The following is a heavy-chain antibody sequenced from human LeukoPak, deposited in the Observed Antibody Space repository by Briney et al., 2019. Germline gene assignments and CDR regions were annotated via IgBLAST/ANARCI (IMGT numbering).Heavy chain of an antibody. Sequence: PSETLSLTCAVYGGSFSGYYWSWIRQPPGKGLEWIGKINQFGSANYNPSLKRRVTIFVDTSKNQFSLRLSSVTAADTAVYYCAVVGATPAIDYWGQGTLVTVSS. CDR3: AVVGATPAIDY. CDR2: INQFGSA. V-gene: IGHV4-34*01. CDR1: GGSFSGYY. D-gene: IGHD1-26*01. J-gene: IGHJ4*02.